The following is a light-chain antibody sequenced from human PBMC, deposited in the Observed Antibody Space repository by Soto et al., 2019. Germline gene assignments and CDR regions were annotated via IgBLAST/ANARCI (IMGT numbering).Light chain of an antibody. V-gene: IGLV1-40*01. Sequence: QAVVTQPPSVSGAPGQRVTISCTGSSSNIGAGYDVHWYQQLPGTAPKLLIYGNSNRPSGVPDRFSGSKSGTSASQAITGLQAEDEADYYCQSYDSSLSALFGGGTKLTVL. CDR1: SSNIGAGYD. J-gene: IGLJ3*02. CDR2: GNS. CDR3: QSYDSSLSAL.